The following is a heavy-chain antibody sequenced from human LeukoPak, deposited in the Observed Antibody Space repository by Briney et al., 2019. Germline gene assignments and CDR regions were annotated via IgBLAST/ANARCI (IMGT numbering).Heavy chain of an antibody. Sequence: GASVKVSCKASGYTFTGCYMHWVRQAPGQGLEWMGIINPSGGGTSYPQKFQGRVTMTRDTSTSTVYMELSSLRSEDTAVYYCARSPHSSAGDNFDYWGQGTLVTVSS. D-gene: IGHD2-15*01. CDR3: ARSPHSSAGDNFDY. V-gene: IGHV1-46*01. J-gene: IGHJ4*02. CDR1: GYTFTGCY. CDR2: INPSGGGT.